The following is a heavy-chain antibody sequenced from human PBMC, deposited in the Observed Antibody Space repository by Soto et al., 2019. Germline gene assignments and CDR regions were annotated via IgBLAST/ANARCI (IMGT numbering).Heavy chain of an antibody. CDR1: GDSVSSNSAA. D-gene: IGHD2-2*02. CDR2: TYYRSKWYN. Sequence: SQTLSLTCAISGDSVSSNSAAWNWIRQSPSRGLEWLGRTYYRSKWYNDYAVSVKSRITINPDTSKNQFSMQLNYVTPEDTAVYYCARETLQVVQAAIRWKGDVWGQGTTVTVSS. V-gene: IGHV6-1*01. CDR3: ARETLQVVQAAIRWKGDV. J-gene: IGHJ6*02.